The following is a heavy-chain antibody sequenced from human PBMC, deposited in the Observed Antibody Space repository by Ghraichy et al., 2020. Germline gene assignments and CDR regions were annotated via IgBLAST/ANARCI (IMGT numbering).Heavy chain of an antibody. Sequence: LSLTCAASGFTVSSNYMSWVRQAPGKGLEWVSVIYSGGSTYYADSVKGRFTISRDNSKNTLYLQMNSLRAEDTAVYYCARDNGDYVGWFDPWGQGTLVTVSS. CDR2: IYSGGST. J-gene: IGHJ5*02. CDR1: GFTVSSNY. D-gene: IGHD4-17*01. V-gene: IGHV3-53*01. CDR3: ARDNGDYVGWFDP.